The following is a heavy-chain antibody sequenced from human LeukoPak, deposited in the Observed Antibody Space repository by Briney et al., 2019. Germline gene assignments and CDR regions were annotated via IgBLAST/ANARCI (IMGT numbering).Heavy chain of an antibody. J-gene: IGHJ3*02. Sequence: ASVKVSCKASGYTFTGYYMHWVRQAPGQGLEWMGRINPNSGGTNYAQKFQGRVTITRDTSISTAYMELSRLRSDDTAVYYCARVKGVRGSYPNAFDIWGQGTMGTVSS. V-gene: IGHV1-2*06. CDR3: ARVKGVRGSYPNAFDI. CDR2: INPNSGGT. D-gene: IGHD1-26*01. CDR1: GYTFTGYY.